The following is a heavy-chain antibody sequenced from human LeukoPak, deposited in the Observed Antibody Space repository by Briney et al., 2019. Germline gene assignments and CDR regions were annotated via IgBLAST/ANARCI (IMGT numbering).Heavy chain of an antibody. J-gene: IGHJ4*02. D-gene: IGHD5-12*01. CDR3: ARASSGYLFDY. Sequence: GGSLRLSCAASGFAFSSYSMNWVRQAPGKGLEWVSSISSSSYIYYADSVKGRFTISRDNAKNSLYLQMNSLRAEDTAVYYCARASSGYLFDYWGQGTLVTVSS. V-gene: IGHV3-21*01. CDR1: GFAFSSYS. CDR2: ISSSSYI.